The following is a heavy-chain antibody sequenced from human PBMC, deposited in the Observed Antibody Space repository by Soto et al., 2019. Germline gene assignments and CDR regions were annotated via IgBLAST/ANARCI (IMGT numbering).Heavy chain of an antibody. D-gene: IGHD1-26*01. J-gene: IGHJ6*02. CDR1: EFTFSNFV. Sequence: EVQLLESGGGLIQRGGSLRLSCTGSEFTFSNFVMSWVRQVPGKGLEWLACITASGGSTYYADSVKGRFSVSRDNSKSTLYLQLNSLEAEDTAVYHCAVHLGQNYYTLDFWGQGTTVHVSS. CDR2: ITASGGST. CDR3: AVHLGQNYYTLDF. V-gene: IGHV3-23*01.